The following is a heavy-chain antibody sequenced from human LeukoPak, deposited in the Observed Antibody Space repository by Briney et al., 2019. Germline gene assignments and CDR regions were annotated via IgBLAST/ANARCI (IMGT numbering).Heavy chain of an antibody. Sequence: SVKVSCKASGGTFSSYAISWVRQAPGQGLEWMGGIIPIFGTANYAQKLQGRVTMTTDTSTRTVYMELRSLRSDDTAVYYCARDPIYSSGWYEFWGQGTLVTVSS. CDR1: GGTFSSYA. J-gene: IGHJ5*01. V-gene: IGHV1-69*05. CDR2: IIPIFGTA. D-gene: IGHD6-19*01. CDR3: ARDPIYSSGWYEF.